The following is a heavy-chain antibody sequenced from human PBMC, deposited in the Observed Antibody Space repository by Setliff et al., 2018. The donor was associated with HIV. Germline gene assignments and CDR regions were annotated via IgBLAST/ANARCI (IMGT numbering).Heavy chain of an antibody. V-gene: IGHV1-69*10. Sequence: SVKVSCKASGGTFSSYSITWVRQAPGQGLEWMGGVIPILGIANYAQKFQGRVTMTADTSTSTAYMELRSLRSDDTAVYYCARSGYYGSSGEPSYFDYWGQGTLVTVSS. CDR2: VIPILGIA. J-gene: IGHJ4*02. CDR3: ARSGYYGSSGEPSYFDY. CDR1: GGTFSSYS. D-gene: IGHD3-22*01.